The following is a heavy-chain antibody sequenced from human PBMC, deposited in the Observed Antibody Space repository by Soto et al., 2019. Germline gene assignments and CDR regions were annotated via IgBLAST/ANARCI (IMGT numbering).Heavy chain of an antibody. CDR3: VSQGFGALHGLVDV. Sequence: QVQLQESGPGLVKPSETLSLICSDSGGSISSHNWGWIRLPPGKGLARIGYIRDSGDTSYNPSLNSRVTLPLDTSKKEFSLELTVVTAADTAVYYCVSQGFGALHGLVDVWGQGTTVTVSS. V-gene: IGHV4-59*08. D-gene: IGHD3-10*01. CDR2: IRDSGDT. J-gene: IGHJ6*02. CDR1: GGSISSHN.